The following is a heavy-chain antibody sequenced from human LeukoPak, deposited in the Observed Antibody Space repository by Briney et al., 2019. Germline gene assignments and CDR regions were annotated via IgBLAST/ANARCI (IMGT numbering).Heavy chain of an antibody. Sequence: GGSLRLSCAASGFTFSSYNMNWVRQAPGKGLEWVSSTSLTSRYTYYADSLKGRFTISRDNAKNSLYLQMNSLRAEDTAVYYCARELDLMVRGVRSKTDYWGQGTLVTVSS. CDR3: ARELDLMVRGVRSKTDY. V-gene: IGHV3-21*01. D-gene: IGHD3-10*01. CDR1: GFTFSSYN. CDR2: TSLTSRYT. J-gene: IGHJ4*02.